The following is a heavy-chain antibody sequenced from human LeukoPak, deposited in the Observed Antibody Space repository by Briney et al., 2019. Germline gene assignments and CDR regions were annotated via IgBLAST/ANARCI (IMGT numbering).Heavy chain of an antibody. CDR1: GFTFSSYW. D-gene: IGHD4-17*01. V-gene: IGHV3-7*03. J-gene: IGHJ4*02. Sequence: VQPGGSLRLSCAASGFTFSSYWMSWVRRAPGKGLEWVANIKQDGSEKSYVDSVKGRFTISRDNTKNSLYLQMNSLRAEDTAVYYCARGQTTMTNWGQGTLVTVSS. CDR3: ARGQTTMTN. CDR2: IKQDGSEK.